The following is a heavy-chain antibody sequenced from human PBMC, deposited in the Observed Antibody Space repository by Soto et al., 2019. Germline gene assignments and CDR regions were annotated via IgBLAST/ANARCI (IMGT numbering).Heavy chain of an antibody. CDR2: IYSGGST. CDR3: ARTRGYSYVDY. CDR1: GFTVSSNY. J-gene: IGHJ4*02. Sequence: PGGSLRLSCAASGFTVSSNYMSWVRQAPGKGLEWVSVIYSGGSTYYADSVKGRFTISRDNSKNTLYLQMNSLRAEDTAVYYCARTRGYSYVDYWGQGTLVTVSS. D-gene: IGHD5-18*01. V-gene: IGHV3-66*01.